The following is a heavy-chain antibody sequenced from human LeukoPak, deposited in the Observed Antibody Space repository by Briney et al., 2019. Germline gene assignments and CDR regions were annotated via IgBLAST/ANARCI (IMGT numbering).Heavy chain of an antibody. Sequence: GWSLTLSCSASGFIFSSYAMHWVRQAPGKRLAYVSAMSVITGRTFYADSVEGRFTISRDNSGNTLSLQMTSLRPEDTAVYYCVKPARGSGIQYGFDSWGQGTLVTVSS. V-gene: IGHV3-64D*06. J-gene: IGHJ4*02. D-gene: IGHD3-10*01. CDR2: MSVITGRT. CDR1: GFIFSSYA. CDR3: VKPARGSGIQYGFDS.